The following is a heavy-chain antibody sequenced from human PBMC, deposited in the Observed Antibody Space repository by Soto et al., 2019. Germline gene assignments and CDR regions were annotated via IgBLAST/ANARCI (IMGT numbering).Heavy chain of an antibody. CDR1: GGTFSSYA. CDR3: ARGSYDFWSRYYGD. V-gene: IGHV1-69*12. Sequence: QVQLVQSGAEVKKPGSSVKVSCKASGGTFSSYAISWVRQAPGQGLEWMGGIIPIFGTANYAQKFQGRVTITADEPTSTAYMELSSLRSEDTAVYYCARGSYDFWSRYYGDWGQGTLVTVSS. CDR2: IIPIFGTA. J-gene: IGHJ4*02. D-gene: IGHD3-3*01.